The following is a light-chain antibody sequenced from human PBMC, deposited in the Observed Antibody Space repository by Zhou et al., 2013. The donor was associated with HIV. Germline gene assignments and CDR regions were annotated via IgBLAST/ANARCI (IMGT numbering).Light chain of an antibody. CDR1: EDISTY. CDR3: QQHDNVRST. J-gene: IGKJ3*01. CDR2: GAS. Sequence: DIQMTQSPSSLSASVGDRVTITCQASEDISTYLNWYQQKPGKAPKLLIYGASDLERGVPSRFSGRGSGTDFTFTISGLQPEDIATYYCQQHDNVRSTFGPGTKVDVK. V-gene: IGKV1-33*01.